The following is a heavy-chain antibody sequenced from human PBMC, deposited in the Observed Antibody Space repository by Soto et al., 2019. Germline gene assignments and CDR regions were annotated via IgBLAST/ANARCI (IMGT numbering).Heavy chain of an antibody. J-gene: IGHJ4*02. CDR2: IRSKANSYAT. D-gene: IGHD6-19*01. CDR3: LGAGQGGY. Sequence: EVQLVESGGGLVQPGGSLKLSCAASGFTFSGSAMHWVRQASGKGLEWVGRIRSKANSYATAYAASVKGRFTISRDDSKNTAYLKMNSLKTEDTAVYYCLGAGQGGYWGQGTLVTVSS. CDR1: GFTFSGSA. V-gene: IGHV3-73*02.